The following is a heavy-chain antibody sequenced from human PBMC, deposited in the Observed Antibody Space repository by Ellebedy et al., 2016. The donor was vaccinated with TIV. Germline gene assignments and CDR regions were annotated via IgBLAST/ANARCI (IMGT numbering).Heavy chain of an antibody. CDR2: ISGSGGST. CDR3: ARDGIELMVYPNSRFDS. Sequence: PGGSLRLSCAASGFTFSNYAMTWVRQAPGKGLEWVSTISGSGGSTYYADSVKGRFTISRDNSKKTLYLLMNSLRAEDTAVYYCARDGIELMVYPNSRFDSWGQGTLVTVSS. J-gene: IGHJ4*02. V-gene: IGHV3-23*01. CDR1: GFTFSNYA. D-gene: IGHD2-8*01.